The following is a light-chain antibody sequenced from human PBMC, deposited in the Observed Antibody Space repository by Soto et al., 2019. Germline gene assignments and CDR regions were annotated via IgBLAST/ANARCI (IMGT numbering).Light chain of an antibody. CDR1: QSVAGN. Sequence: EIVMTQSPATLSVSPGETATLSCRASQSVAGNLAWYQQKPGRPPRLLIYGVSTRATGVPARFSGSGSETDFSLTISSLQIEDFALYYCQQSNNWPPLTFGGGTKV. J-gene: IGKJ4*01. CDR3: QQSNNWPPLT. CDR2: GVS. V-gene: IGKV3-15*01.